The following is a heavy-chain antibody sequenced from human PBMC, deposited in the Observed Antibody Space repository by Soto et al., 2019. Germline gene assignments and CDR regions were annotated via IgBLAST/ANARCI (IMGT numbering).Heavy chain of an antibody. CDR2: ISYDGSNK. D-gene: IGHD3-9*01. CDR3: ARDRNYDILTGNNWFDP. CDR1: GFTFSSYA. V-gene: IGHV3-30-3*01. Sequence: GGSLRLSCAASGFTFSSYAMHWVRQAPGKGLEWVAVISYDGSNKYYADSVKGRFTISRDNSKNTLYLQMNSLRAEDTAVYYCARDRNYDILTGNNWFDPWGQGTLVTVSS. J-gene: IGHJ5*02.